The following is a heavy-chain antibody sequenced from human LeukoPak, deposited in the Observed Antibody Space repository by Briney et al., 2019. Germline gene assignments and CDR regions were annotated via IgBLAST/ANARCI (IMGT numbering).Heavy chain of an antibody. CDR1: GFTFSSYA. D-gene: IGHD6-19*01. Sequence: GGSLRLSCAASGFTFSSYAMSWVRQAPGRGLEWVSAISGSGDYTNYADSVKGRFTISRDNSKNTLYLQMNSLRAEDTAVYYCAKDRASGSGSYSYRGFDYWGQGTLVTVSS. J-gene: IGHJ4*02. CDR2: ISGSGDYT. CDR3: AKDRASGSGSYSYRGFDY. V-gene: IGHV3-23*01.